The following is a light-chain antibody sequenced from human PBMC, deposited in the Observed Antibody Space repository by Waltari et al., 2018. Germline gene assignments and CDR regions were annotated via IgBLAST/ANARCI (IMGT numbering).Light chain of an antibody. CDR2: GAS. V-gene: IGKV3-15*01. J-gene: IGKJ2*03. CDR1: QSVSSN. CDR3: QQYNNWPPVDS. Sequence: EIVMTQSPATLSVSPGERATLPCRASQSVSSNLAWYQHKPGQAPRLLIYGASTRDTGIPARFSGSGSGTEFTLTISSLQSEDFAVYYCQQYNNWPPVDSFGQGTKLEIK.